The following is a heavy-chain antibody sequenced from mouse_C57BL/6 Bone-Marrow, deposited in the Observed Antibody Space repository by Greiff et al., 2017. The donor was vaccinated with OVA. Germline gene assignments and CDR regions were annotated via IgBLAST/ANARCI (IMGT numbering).Heavy chain of an antibody. V-gene: IGHV14-4*01. CDR3: TSLIYNGSRFAY. D-gene: IGHD2-1*01. CDR2: IDPENGDT. J-gene: IGHJ3*01. CDR1: GFNIKDDY. Sequence: EVKLVEPGAELVRPGASVKLSCTASGFNIKDDYMHWVKQRPEQGLEWIGWIDPENGDTDYTSKFQGKATITADTSSNTAYLQLSSLTSEDTAYYYCTSLIYNGSRFAYWGPGTLVTVSA.